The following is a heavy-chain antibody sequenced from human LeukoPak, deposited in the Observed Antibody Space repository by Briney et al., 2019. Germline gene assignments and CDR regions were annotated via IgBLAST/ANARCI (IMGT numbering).Heavy chain of an antibody. CDR1: GFTFSSYA. J-gene: IGHJ4*02. CDR3: GSGYYDSGGYDY. CDR2: ISCDGSNK. Sequence: GGSLKLSCAASGFTFSSYAMHWVRQAPGKGLEWVAVISCDGSNKYYADSVRGRFTISRDNSKNTLYLQMNSLRAEDTAVYYWGSGYYDSGGYDYGGREPLVTVPS. V-gene: IGHV3-30*04. D-gene: IGHD3-22*01.